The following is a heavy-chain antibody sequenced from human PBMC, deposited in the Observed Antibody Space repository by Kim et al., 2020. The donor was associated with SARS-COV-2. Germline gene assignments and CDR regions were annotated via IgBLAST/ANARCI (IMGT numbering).Heavy chain of an antibody. D-gene: IGHD3-10*01. Sequence: SETLSLTCAVYGGSFSGYYWSWIRQPPGKGLEWIGEINHSGSTNYNQSLKSRVTISVDTSKNQFSLKLSSVTAADTAVYYCARRINMVRGVIGWFDPWGQGTLVTVSS. CDR3: ARRINMVRGVIGWFDP. J-gene: IGHJ5*02. CDR2: INHSGST. V-gene: IGHV4-34*01. CDR1: GGSFSGYY.